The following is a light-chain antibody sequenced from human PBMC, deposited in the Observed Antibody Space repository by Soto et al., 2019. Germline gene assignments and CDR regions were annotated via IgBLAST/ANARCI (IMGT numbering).Light chain of an antibody. J-gene: IGLJ3*02. Sequence: QSALTQPPSASGSPGQSVAISCTGTSSDVGGYNYVSWYQQHPGKAPKLMIYEVNKRPSGVPDRFSGSKSGTSASLAISGLQSEDEADYYCAAWDDSLNATWVFGGGTKVTVL. CDR1: SSDVGGYNY. V-gene: IGLV2-8*01. CDR3: AAWDDSLNATWV. CDR2: EVN.